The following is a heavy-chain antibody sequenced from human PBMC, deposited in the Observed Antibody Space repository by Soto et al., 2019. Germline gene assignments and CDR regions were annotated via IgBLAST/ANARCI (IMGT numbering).Heavy chain of an antibody. CDR2: LWYDGLSQ. CDR1: GFTLHNYG. V-gene: IGHV3-33*06. Sequence: GGSLRLSCVGSGFTLHNYGVHWVRQAPGQGLEWVGLLWYDGLSQTYADSVRGRFTISRDGSTKTIYRQINRLRVADTANYFCVKESTPPFFDSWGQGVAVTVSS. CDR3: VKESTPPFFDS. D-gene: IGHD2-15*01. J-gene: IGHJ4*02.